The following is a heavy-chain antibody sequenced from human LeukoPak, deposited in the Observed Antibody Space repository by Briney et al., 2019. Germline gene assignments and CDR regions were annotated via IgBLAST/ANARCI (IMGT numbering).Heavy chain of an antibody. CDR3: ARGRGGIAAAGTTLDY. D-gene: IGHD6-13*01. J-gene: IGHJ4*02. V-gene: IGHV4-34*01. CDR1: GGSFSGYY. Sequence: NPSETLSLTCAVYGGSFSGYYWSWIRQPPGKGLEWIGEINHSGSTNYNPSLKSRVTISVDTSKNQFSLKLSSVTAADTAVYYCARGRGGIAAAGTTLDYWGQGTLVTVSS. CDR2: INHSGST.